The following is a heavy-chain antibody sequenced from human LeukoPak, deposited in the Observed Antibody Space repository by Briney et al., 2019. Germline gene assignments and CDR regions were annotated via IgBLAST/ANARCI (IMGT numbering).Heavy chain of an antibody. Sequence: GESLHISCKGSGYSFTSYWICWGRQLPGKGLEWMGIIYPGDSDTSYCPSFQGHVTISADKSISTAYLQWSSPKASDTAMYYCARVHGDYAAGYWGQGTLVTVSS. D-gene: IGHD4-17*01. J-gene: IGHJ4*02. V-gene: IGHV5-51*01. CDR3: ARVHGDYAAGY. CDR2: IYPGDSDT. CDR1: GYSFTSYW.